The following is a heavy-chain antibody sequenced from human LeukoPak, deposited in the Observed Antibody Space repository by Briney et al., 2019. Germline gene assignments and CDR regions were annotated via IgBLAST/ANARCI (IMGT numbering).Heavy chain of an antibody. CDR3: ARKRPWGLSRYFDY. Sequence: PSETLSLTCAVYGGSFSGHYWSWIRQPPGKGLEWIGEINHSGSTNYNPSLKSRVTISLDTSKNQFSLKLSSVTAADTAVYYCARKRPWGLSRYFDYWGQGTLVTVSS. V-gene: IGHV4-34*01. CDR2: INHSGST. D-gene: IGHD7-27*01. CDR1: GGSFSGHY. J-gene: IGHJ4*02.